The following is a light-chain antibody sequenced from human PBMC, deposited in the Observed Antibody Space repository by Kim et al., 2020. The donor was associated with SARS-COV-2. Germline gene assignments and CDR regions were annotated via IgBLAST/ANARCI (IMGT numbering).Light chain of an antibody. CDR1: QSVSSSY. Sequence: EIVLTQSPGTLSLSPGERATLSCRASQSVSSSYLAWYQQKPGQAPRLLIYGASSRATGIPDRFSGSGSGTDFTLTISRLEPEDFAVYYCQQYGSSHRDTFGQGTKLEI. CDR3: QQYGSSHRDT. CDR2: GAS. V-gene: IGKV3-20*01. J-gene: IGKJ2*01.